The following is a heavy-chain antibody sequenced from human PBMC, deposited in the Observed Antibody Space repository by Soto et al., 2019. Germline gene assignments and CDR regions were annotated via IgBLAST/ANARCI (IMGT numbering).Heavy chain of an antibody. D-gene: IGHD5-12*01. CDR3: ARDRLGAGYNDY. Sequence: QTLSLTCAISGDSVSSNSAAWSWIRQSPSRGLEWLGRTYYRSKWYNNYAVSVKSRITIKPDTSKNQFSLQVNSVTPGDTAVYYCARDRLGAGYNDYWGQGTLVPVSS. CDR1: GDSVSSNSAA. V-gene: IGHV6-1*01. J-gene: IGHJ4*02. CDR2: TYYRSKWYN.